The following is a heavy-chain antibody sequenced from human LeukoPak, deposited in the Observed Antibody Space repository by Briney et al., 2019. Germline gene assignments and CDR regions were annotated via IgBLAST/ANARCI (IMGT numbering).Heavy chain of an antibody. Sequence: PGGSLRLSCAASGFTFSNSAMNWVRQAPGKGLEWVSSISSSSSYIYYADSVKGRFTISRDNAKNSLYLQMNSLRAEDTAVYYCARSHSIAGDYWGQGTLVTVSS. CDR3: ARSHSIAGDY. V-gene: IGHV3-21*01. J-gene: IGHJ4*02. D-gene: IGHD6-13*01. CDR2: ISSSSSYI. CDR1: GFTFSNSA.